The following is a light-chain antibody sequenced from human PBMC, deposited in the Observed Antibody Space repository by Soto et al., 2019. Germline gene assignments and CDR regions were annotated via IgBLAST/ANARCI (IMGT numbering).Light chain of an antibody. J-gene: IGLJ1*01. CDR2: DVS. Sequence: QSVLTQPAAVSGSPGQSITISCTGTSTDVGGYNYVSWYQQHPGKAPKLVMYDVSTRPSGLSNRFSGSKSGNTASLTISGLQAEDEADYYCSSYTSSSTRVFGTRTKLTVL. V-gene: IGLV2-14*01. CDR3: SSYTSSSTRV. CDR1: STDVGGYNY.